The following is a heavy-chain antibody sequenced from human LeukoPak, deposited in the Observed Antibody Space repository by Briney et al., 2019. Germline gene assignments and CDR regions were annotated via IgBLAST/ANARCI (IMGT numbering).Heavy chain of an antibody. J-gene: IGHJ4*02. D-gene: IGHD5-24*01. CDR2: IYTDGST. Sequence: SGGSLRLSCAASGFTFSSYSMNWVRQAPGKGLEWVSVIYTDGSTYYADSVKGRFTISRDISRNTVHLQMNSLRAGDTAVYYCAGDPHGYNSYFDYWGQGTLVTVSS. CDR3: AGDPHGYNSYFDY. CDR1: GFTFSSYS. V-gene: IGHV3-53*01.